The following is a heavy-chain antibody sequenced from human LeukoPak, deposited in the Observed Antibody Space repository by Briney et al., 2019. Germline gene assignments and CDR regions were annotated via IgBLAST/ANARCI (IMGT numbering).Heavy chain of an antibody. Sequence: PSETLSLTCTVSGGSISSGDYYWSWIRQPPGKGLEWIGYIYYSGSTYYNPSLKSRVTISVDTSKNQFSLKLSSVTAADTAVYYCARVSGGSHRYGRWDYWGQGTLVTVSS. D-gene: IGHD3-16*02. CDR2: IYYSGST. V-gene: IGHV4-30-4*01. J-gene: IGHJ4*02. CDR1: GGSISSGDYY. CDR3: ARVSGGSHRYGRWDY.